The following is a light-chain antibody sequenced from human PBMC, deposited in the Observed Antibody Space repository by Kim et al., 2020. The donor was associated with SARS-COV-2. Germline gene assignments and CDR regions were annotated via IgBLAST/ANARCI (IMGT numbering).Light chain of an antibody. J-gene: IGKJ1*01. CDR1: QGVRNN. CDR3: QQYITRT. V-gene: IGKV3-15*01. CDR2: GAS. Sequence: LSVSAGESVTLSCRASQGVRNNVAWYQQKPGQTPRLLIYGASARATDIPARFSGSGSGIEYTLTISSLQSDDSAVYYCQQYITRTFGQGTKVDIK.